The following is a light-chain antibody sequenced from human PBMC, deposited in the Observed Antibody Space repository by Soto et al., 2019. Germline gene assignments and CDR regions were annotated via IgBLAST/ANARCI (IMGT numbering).Light chain of an antibody. CDR3: QQSYSAPPIT. J-gene: IGKJ5*01. V-gene: IGKV4-1*01. CDR2: WAS. Sequence: DIVMTQSPDSLAVSLGERATINCKSSQNVLYSSNNKNYLAWYQHKPGQPPKLLIYWASTRESGVPDRFSGSGSGTDFTLTISSLQAEDFATYYCQQSYSAPPITFGQGTRLEIK. CDR1: QNVLYSSNNKNY.